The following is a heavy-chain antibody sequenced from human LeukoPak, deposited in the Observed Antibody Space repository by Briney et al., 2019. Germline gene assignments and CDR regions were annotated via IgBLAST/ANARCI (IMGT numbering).Heavy chain of an antibody. CDR1: GFTFSNE. CDR2: ISSSGSTI. V-gene: IGHV3-48*03. CDR3: AKDSLLWFGELSGYFDY. Sequence: GGSLRLSCAASGFTFSNEMNWVRQAPGKGLKWVSYISSSGSTIYYADSVKGRFTISRDNSKNTLYLQMNSVRAEDTAVYYCAKDSLLWFGELSGYFDYWGQGTLVTVSS. D-gene: IGHD3-10*01. J-gene: IGHJ4*02.